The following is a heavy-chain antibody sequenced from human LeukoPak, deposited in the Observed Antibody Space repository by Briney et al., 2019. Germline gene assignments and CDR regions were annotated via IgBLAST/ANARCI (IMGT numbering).Heavy chain of an antibody. V-gene: IGHV4-59*08. D-gene: IGHD3-9*01. CDR2: IYYSGGT. CDR3: ARGPSYYDILD. Sequence: PSETLSRNGTVSGGSISSYYWSWLRQPPGKGLEWIGYIYYSGGTNYNPSLKSRVTISVDTSKNQFSLKLSSVTAADTAVYYCARGPSYYDILDWGQGTLVTVSS. J-gene: IGHJ1*01. CDR1: GGSISSYY.